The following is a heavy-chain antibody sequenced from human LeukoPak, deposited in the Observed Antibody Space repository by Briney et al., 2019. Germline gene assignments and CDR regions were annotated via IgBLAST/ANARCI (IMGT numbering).Heavy chain of an antibody. CDR2: ISWNSGSI. CDR3: AKDMGPNYDFWSGYSGGTDV. V-gene: IGHV3-9*01. Sequence: PGRSLRLSCAASGFTFDDYAMHWVRQAPGKGLEWVSGISWNSGSIGYADSVKGRFTISRDNAKNSLYLQMNSLRAEDTALYYCAKDMGPNYDFWSGYSGGTDVWGQGTTVTVSS. CDR1: GFTFDDYA. D-gene: IGHD3-3*01. J-gene: IGHJ6*02.